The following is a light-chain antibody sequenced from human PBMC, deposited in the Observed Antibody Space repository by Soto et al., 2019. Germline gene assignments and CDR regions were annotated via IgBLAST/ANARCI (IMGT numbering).Light chain of an antibody. CDR1: QSISSW. Sequence: IHMSQSPSTLSSSLGGRVTITFRASQSISSWLAWYQQKPGKAPKLLIYDASSLESGVPSRFSGSGSGTEFTLTISSLQPDDFATYYCQQYNSYWTFGQGTKVDIK. CDR3: QQYNSYWT. J-gene: IGKJ1*01. V-gene: IGKV1-5*01. CDR2: DAS.